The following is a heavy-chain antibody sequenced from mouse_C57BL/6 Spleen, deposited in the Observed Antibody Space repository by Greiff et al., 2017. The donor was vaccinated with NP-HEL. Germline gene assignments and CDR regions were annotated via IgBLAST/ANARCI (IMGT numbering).Heavy chain of an antibody. J-gene: IGHJ2*01. CDR1: GFSLTSYG. D-gene: IGHD2-4*01. CDR2: IWSGGST. V-gene: IGHV2-2*01. Sequence: VKLMESGPGLVQPSQSLSITCTVSGFSLTSYGVHWVRQSPGKGLEWLGVIWSGGSTDYNAAFISRLSISKDNSKSQVFFKMNRLQADDTAIYYCASMITPYYFDYWGQGTTLTVSS. CDR3: ASMITPYYFDY.